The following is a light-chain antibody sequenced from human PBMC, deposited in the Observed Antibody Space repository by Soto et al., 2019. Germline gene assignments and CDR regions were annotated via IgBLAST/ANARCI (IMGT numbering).Light chain of an antibody. CDR3: SSYASSGTVV. Sequence: QSALTQPASVSGSRGQSISISCTGSSSDVGGYKYVSWYQQHPGKAPRLMIYEVSNRPSGVSNRFSGSKSGNTASLTISGLQAEDEADYYCSSYASSGTVVFGGGTKLT. CDR2: EVS. J-gene: IGLJ2*01. V-gene: IGLV2-14*01. CDR1: SSDVGGYKY.